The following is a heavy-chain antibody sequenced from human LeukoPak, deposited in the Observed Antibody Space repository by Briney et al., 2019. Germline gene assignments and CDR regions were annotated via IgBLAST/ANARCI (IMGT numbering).Heavy chain of an antibody. CDR1: GGSIRSYY. D-gene: IGHD6-19*01. CDR3: ARVGVAGTASFYY. V-gene: IGHV4-59*08. Sequence: SETLSLTCTVSGGSIRSYYWSWIREPPGKGLDWSGYTYYSGSTNYNPSLKSRVTISVDTSKNQFSLKLSSVTAADTAVYYCARVGVAGTASFYYWGQGTLVTVSS. J-gene: IGHJ4*02. CDR2: TYYSGST.